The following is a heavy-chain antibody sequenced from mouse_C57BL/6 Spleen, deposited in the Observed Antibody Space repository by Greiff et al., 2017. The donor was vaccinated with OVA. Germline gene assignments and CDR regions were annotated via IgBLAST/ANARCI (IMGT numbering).Heavy chain of an antibody. CDR1: GYSFTGYY. D-gene: IGHD2-5*01. CDR3: ARQGYSNYLAY. CDR2: INPSTGGT. V-gene: IGHV1-42*01. Sequence: EVQLQQSGPELVKPGASVKISCKASGYSFTGYYMHWVKQSPEKSLEWIGEINPSTGGTTYNQKFKAKATLTVDKSSSTAYMQLKSLTSEDSAVYYCARQGYSNYLAYWGQGTLVTVSA. J-gene: IGHJ3*01.